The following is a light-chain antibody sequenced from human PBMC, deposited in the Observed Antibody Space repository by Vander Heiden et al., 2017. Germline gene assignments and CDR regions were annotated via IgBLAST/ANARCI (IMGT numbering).Light chain of an antibody. CDR3: SSYTTSSTVV. Sequence: SALTQPASVSGSPGPSITSSCTGTSSDVGGYNFVSWSQQHPGKAPKLMIYEVSNRPSGVSNRFSGSKSGNTASLTISGLQAEDEADYYCSSYTTSSTVVFGGGTKLTVL. J-gene: IGLJ3*02. CDR2: EVS. CDR1: SSDVGGYNF. V-gene: IGLV2-14*01.